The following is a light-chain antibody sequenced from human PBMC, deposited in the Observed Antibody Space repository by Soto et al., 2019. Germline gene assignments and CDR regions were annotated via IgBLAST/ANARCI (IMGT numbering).Light chain of an antibody. CDR1: RSFASSY. J-gene: IGKJ5*01. CDR2: AAS. V-gene: IGKV3-20*01. CDR3: QHYGAAAIT. Sequence: EIVLTQSPVTLSLSPGERATLSCRASRSFASSYLGWYQQKPGQPPRLLIYAASTRATGVPDRFSGSGSGTDFTLTISRLEPEDFALYYCQHYGAAAITFGQGTRLEIK.